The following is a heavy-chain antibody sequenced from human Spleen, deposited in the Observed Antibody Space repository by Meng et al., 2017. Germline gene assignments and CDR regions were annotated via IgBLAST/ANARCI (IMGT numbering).Heavy chain of an antibody. V-gene: IGHV1-2*02. Sequence: ASVKVSCKASGYTFTGYYMHWVRQAPGQGLEWMGWINPNSGGTNYAQKFQGRVTMTRDTSISTAYMELSRLRADDTAVYYCARASKLRYFVGTRIAHFDYWGQGIVVTVSS. D-gene: IGHD3-9*01. J-gene: IGHJ4*02. CDR2: INPNSGGT. CDR1: GYTFTGYY. CDR3: ARASKLRYFVGTRIAHFDY.